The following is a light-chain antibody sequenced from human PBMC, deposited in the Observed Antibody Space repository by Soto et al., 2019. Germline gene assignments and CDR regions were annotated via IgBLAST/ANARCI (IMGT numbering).Light chain of an antibody. CDR3: QQVNSYPLT. CDR2: AAS. J-gene: IGKJ4*01. V-gene: IGKV1-9*01. CDR1: QDISSY. Sequence: IQLTQAPSSLSASVGDRVTITCRASQDISSYLAWYRQKPGKAPKLLIYAASTLPSGVPSRFSGTGSGTDFALTISSLQPEDFATYYCQQVNSYPLTLGGGTRWTSN.